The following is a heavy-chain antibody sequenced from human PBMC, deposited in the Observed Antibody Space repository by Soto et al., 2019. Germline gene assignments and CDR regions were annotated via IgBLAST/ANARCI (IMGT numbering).Heavy chain of an antibody. CDR2: IFPSDSDT. Sequence: GESLKISCKASGYDFATFWIAWVRQMPGKGLEWMGIIFPSDSDTRYSPSFEGQVTISADKSINTAYLQWSSLKASDSAMYYCARPFDTSGWYDHWGQGTLVTVSS. CDR1: GYDFATFW. CDR3: ARPFDTSGWYDH. D-gene: IGHD6-19*01. V-gene: IGHV5-51*01. J-gene: IGHJ5*02.